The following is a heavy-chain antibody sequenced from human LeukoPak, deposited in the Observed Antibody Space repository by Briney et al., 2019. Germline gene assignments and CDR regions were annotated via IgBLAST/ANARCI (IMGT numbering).Heavy chain of an antibody. CDR1: GYTFTDYA. Sequence: ASVKVSCKASGYTFTDYAIQWARLAPGQSLEWMGWINAGNGHTRYSQKFQGRVTITRDTSANTAYMELSSLRSEDTAVYYCARGRWSGTSLAYYFDYWGQGTLVTVSS. V-gene: IGHV1-3*01. CDR2: INAGNGHT. D-gene: IGHD3-3*01. CDR3: ARGRWSGTSLAYYFDY. J-gene: IGHJ4*02.